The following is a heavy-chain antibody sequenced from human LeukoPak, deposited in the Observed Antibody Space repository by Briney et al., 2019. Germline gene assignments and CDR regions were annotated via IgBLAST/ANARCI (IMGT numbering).Heavy chain of an antibody. J-gene: IGHJ3*02. CDR2: ISGSGGST. V-gene: IGHV3-23*01. CDR1: GFTFSSYV. CDR3: ARILRLHTPRASDI. D-gene: IGHD5-24*01. Sequence: PGGSLRLSCAASGFTFSSYVMSWVRQAPGKGLEWVSSISGSGGSTYYADSVRGRFTISRDNSKNTLYVQMNSLRAEDTAVYYCARILRLHTPRASDIWGQGTMVTVSS.